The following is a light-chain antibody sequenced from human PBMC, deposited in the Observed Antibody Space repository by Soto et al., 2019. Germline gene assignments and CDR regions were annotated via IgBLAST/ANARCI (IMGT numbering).Light chain of an antibody. CDR3: QQYGSSPYT. Sequence: EIVLTQSPGTLSLSPGDRATLSCRASQSVTSDYLAWYQQKPGQAPRLLLYGASNRATGIPGRFSGSGSGTDFTLTINRLEPEDFAVYSCQQYGSSPYTFGQGTKLEIK. J-gene: IGKJ2*01. CDR1: QSVTSDY. CDR2: GAS. V-gene: IGKV3-20*01.